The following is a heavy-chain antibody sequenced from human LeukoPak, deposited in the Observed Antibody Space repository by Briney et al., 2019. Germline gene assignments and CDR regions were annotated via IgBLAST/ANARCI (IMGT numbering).Heavy chain of an antibody. CDR2: IKSDGSST. V-gene: IGHV3-74*01. CDR3: ARYSSSWSEVAYYYYYYMDV. J-gene: IGHJ6*03. Sequence: PGGSLRLSCAASGFTFSSYWMHWVRQAPGKGLVWVSRIKSDGSSTTYADSVKGRFTISRDNAKNTLYLQMNSLRAEDTAVYYCARYSSSWSEVAYYYYYYMDVWGKGTTVTVSS. D-gene: IGHD6-13*01. CDR1: GFTFSSYW.